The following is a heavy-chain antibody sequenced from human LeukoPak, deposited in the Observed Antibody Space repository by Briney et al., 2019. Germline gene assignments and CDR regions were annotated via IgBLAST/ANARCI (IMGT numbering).Heavy chain of an antibody. J-gene: IGHJ5*02. CDR3: ARTVVVVAAPNWFDP. Sequence: ASVKVSCKASGYTFTSYGITWVRQAPGQGLEWMGWISTYSGNTNYAQKVQGRVTMTTDTSTSTAYMELRSLRSDDTAVYYCARTVVVVAAPNWFDPWGQGTLVTVSS. V-gene: IGHV1-18*01. CDR2: ISTYSGNT. D-gene: IGHD2-2*01. CDR1: GYTFTSYG.